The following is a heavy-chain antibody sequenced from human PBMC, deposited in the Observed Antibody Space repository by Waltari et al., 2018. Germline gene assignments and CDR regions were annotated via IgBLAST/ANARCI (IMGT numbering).Heavy chain of an antibody. D-gene: IGHD2-15*01. J-gene: IGHJ6*03. CDR3: AALAATPSEKYYYYMDV. CDR2: IIPIFGTA. V-gene: IGHV1-69*05. Sequence: QVQLVQSGAEVKKPGSSVKVSCKASGGTFSSYAISWVRQAPGQGLEWMGGIIPIFGTANYAQKFQGRVTITTYESTSTAYMELSSLRSEDTAVYYCAALAATPSEKYYYYMDVWGKGTTVTVSS. CDR1: GGTFSSYA.